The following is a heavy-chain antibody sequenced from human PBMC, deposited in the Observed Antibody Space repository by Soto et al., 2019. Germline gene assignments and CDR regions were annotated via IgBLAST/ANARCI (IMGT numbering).Heavy chain of an antibody. D-gene: IGHD3-10*01. CDR1: GFTFSTYA. CDR2: IRGSGSEA. Sequence: EVQLFESGGGLVQPGGSLRLSCAASGFTFSTYAMSWVRQAPRKGLEWVSAIRGSGSEAFYADSVKGRFTISRDNSKNTLYLKINSLRAEDTAVFYCAKDGEGRSRNFDYWGQGTLVTVSS. CDR3: AKDGEGRSRNFDY. J-gene: IGHJ4*02. V-gene: IGHV3-23*01.